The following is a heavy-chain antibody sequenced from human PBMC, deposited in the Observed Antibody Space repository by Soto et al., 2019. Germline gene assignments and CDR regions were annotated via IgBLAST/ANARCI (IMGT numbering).Heavy chain of an antibody. CDR1: GYTFSGYY. D-gene: IGHD2-2*02. V-gene: IGHV1-2*02. Sequence: QAQLVQSVAEVKKPGASVKVSCKASGYTFSGYYIHWLRQAPGQGLEWMGWINPNSVGTNYAQKFQGRVTVTRDTPTITDDMELSRLTSDDTAVYYCAKSLTEGYCTLTGCYTRPLYGMDVWGQGTTVTVSS. CDR2: INPNSVGT. CDR3: AKSLTEGYCTLTGCYTRPLYGMDV. J-gene: IGHJ6*02.